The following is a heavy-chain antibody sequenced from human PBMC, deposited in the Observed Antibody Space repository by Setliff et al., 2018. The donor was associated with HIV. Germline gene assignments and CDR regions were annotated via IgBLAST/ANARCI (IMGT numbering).Heavy chain of an antibody. CDR1: GYTFTGYY. D-gene: IGHD6-13*01. CDR3: ARESPSSSWFYFDF. J-gene: IGHJ4*02. CDR2: INPNNGGT. V-gene: IGHV1-2*02. Sequence: ASVKVSCKASGYTFTGYYMHWVRQAPGQGLEWMGWINPNNGGTNYAQKFQGRVTMTRDTSISTAYMELSRLRSDDTAVYYCARESPSSSWFYFDFWGQGTLVTVSS.